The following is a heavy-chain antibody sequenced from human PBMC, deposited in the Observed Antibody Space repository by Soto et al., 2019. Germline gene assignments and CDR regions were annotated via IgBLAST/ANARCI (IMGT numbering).Heavy chain of an antibody. CDR3: VREHYYGSGSYYSY. CDR1: GGSFSGYY. D-gene: IGHD3-10*01. V-gene: IGHV4-34*01. J-gene: IGHJ4*02. Sequence: SETLSLTCAVYGGSFSGYYWSWIRQPPGKGLEWIGEINHSGSTNYNPSLKSRVTISVDASKNQFSLKLSSVTAADTAVYYCVREHYYGSGSYYSYWGQGTLVTVS. CDR2: INHSGST.